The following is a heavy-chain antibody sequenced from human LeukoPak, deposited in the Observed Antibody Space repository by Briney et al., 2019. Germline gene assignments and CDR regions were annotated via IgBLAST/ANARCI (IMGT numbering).Heavy chain of an antibody. Sequence: SETLSLTCAVSGGSISSSNWWSWVRQPPGKGLEWIGEIYHSGSTYYNPSLKSRVTISVDTSKNQFSLKLSSVTAADTAVYYCARDSGYYDSSGYYDLWGQGTLVTVSS. CDR2: IYHSGST. CDR1: GGSISSSNW. J-gene: IGHJ5*02. D-gene: IGHD3-22*01. CDR3: ARDSGYYDSSGYYDL. V-gene: IGHV4-4*02.